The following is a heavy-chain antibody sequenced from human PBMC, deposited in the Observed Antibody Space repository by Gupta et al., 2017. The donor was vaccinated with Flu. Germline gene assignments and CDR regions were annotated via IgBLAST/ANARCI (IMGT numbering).Heavy chain of an antibody. Sequence: QLQLQESGPGLVKPSETLSLTCTVSGGSISSSSYYWGWIRQPPGKGLEWIGSIYYSGSTYYNPSLKSRVTISVDTSKNQFSLKLSSVTAADTAVYYCARQGIAVEFDYWGQGTLVTVSS. CDR1: GGSISSSSYY. D-gene: IGHD6-19*01. V-gene: IGHV4-39*01. J-gene: IGHJ4*02. CDR3: ARQGIAVEFDY. CDR2: IYYSGST.